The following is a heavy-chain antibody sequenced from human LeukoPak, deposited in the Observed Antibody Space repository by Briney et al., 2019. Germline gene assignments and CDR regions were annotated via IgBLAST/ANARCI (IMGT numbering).Heavy chain of an antibody. CDR3: ARASIAARPRRNWFDP. V-gene: IGHV5-51*01. CDR1: GYSFTSYW. Sequence: GESLKISCKGSGYSFTSYWIGWVRQMPGKGLEWMGIIYPGDSDTRYSPSSQGQVTISADKSISTAYLQWSSLKASDTAMYYCARASIAARPRRNWFDPWGQGTLVTVSS. D-gene: IGHD6-6*01. J-gene: IGHJ5*02. CDR2: IYPGDSDT.